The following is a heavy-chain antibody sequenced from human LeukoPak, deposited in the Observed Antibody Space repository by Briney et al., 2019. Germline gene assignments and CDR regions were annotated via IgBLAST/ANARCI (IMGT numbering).Heavy chain of an antibody. CDR2: ISAYNGNT. D-gene: IGHD6-13*01. CDR1: GYTFTSYG. V-gene: IGHV1-18*04. Sequence: ASAKVSCKASGYTFTSYGISWVRQAPGQGLEWMGWISAYNGNTNYAQKLQGRVTMTTDTSTSTAHMELRSLRSDDTAVYYCARGPLAAADNWFDPWGQGTLVTVSS. J-gene: IGHJ5*02. CDR3: ARGPLAAADNWFDP.